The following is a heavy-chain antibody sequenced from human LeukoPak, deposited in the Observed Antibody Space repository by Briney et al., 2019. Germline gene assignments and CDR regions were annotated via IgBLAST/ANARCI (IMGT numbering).Heavy chain of an antibody. CDR1: GFSFSQYA. CDR2: ISYDGSNK. Sequence: GRSLRLSCAASGFSFSQYAMHWVRQAPGKGLEWVALISYDGSNKYYADSVKGRFTISRDNSKNTLYLLMNSLRPEDTAVYYCARTFQPPSSGIDYWGQGTLVTVSS. J-gene: IGHJ4*02. D-gene: IGHD6-19*01. CDR3: ARTFQPPSSGIDY. V-gene: IGHV3-30-3*01.